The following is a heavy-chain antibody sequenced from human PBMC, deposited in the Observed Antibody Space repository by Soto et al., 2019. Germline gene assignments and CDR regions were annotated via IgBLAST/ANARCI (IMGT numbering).Heavy chain of an antibody. V-gene: IGHV1-69*01. CDR2: IIPIFGTA. D-gene: IGHD6-19*01. CDR1: GGTFSSYA. Sequence: QVQLVQSGAEVKKPGSSVKVSCKASGGTFSSYAISWVRQAPGQGLEWMGGIIPIFGTANYAQKFQGRVTITADESTSRVYMELSSLRSKDTAMYYCARASSGYYLAGYKYGMDVWGRGTTVTVSS. CDR3: ARASSGYYLAGYKYGMDV. J-gene: IGHJ6*02.